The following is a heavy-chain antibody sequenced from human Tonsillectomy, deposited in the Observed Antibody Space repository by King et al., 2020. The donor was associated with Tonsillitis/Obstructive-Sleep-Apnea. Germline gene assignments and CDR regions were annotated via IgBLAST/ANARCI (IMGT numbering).Heavy chain of an antibody. CDR3: ARGRGAQQSYGYYYYYYMAV. J-gene: IGHJ6*03. CDR1: GFTVSYDY. Sequence: VQLVESGGGLIQPGGSLRLSCAASGFTVSYDYMTWVRQAPGKGLEWVSLINSGGSTYYADSVKGRFTISRDNTKNTLYLQMNSLRAEDTAVYYCARGRGAQQSYGYYYYYYMAVWGKGTTVTVSS. V-gene: IGHV3-53*01. CDR2: INSGGST. D-gene: IGHD3-10*01.